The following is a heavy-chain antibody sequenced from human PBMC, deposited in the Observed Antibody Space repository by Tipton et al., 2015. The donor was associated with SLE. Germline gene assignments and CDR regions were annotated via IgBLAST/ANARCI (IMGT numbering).Heavy chain of an antibody. V-gene: IGHV3-11*04. D-gene: IGHD4-17*01. J-gene: IGHJ4*02. CDR3: TTVVSDY. Sequence: SLRLSCAASGFTFSDYSMSWIRQAPGKGLEWVSYITNSGQTTYYADSVKGRFTISRDTAKNSLYLQMNSLRAEDTAVYYCTTVVSDYWGQGTLVTVSS. CDR1: GFTFSDYS. CDR2: ITNSGQTT.